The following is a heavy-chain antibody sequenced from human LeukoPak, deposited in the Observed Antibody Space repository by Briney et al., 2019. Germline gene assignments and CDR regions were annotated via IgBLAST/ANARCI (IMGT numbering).Heavy chain of an antibody. D-gene: IGHD6-13*01. CDR1: GFTFSNYA. J-gene: IGHJ4*02. V-gene: IGHV3-64D*06. CDR3: VKDLYKGDTSSWYYFDY. Sequence: PGGSLRLSCSASGFTFSNYAMHWVRQAPGKGPEYVSVISSYGDKTYYADSVKGRFTISRDNSKNTVSLQMSSLRAEDTAVYYCVKDLYKGDTSSWYYFDYWGRGTPVTVSS. CDR2: ISSYGDKT.